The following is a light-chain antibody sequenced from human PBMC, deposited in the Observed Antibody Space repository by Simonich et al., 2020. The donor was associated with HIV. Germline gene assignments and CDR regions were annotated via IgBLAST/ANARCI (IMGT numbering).Light chain of an antibody. CDR3: QQYYSTPQT. Sequence: DIVMTQSPDSLAVSLGERATINRKSSQSVLSSSNNKNYLAWYQQKPGQPPNLRFYWESTRESGVPDRFSGSGSGTDCTLTINSLQAEDVAVYDCQQYYSTPQTFGQGTKVEIK. V-gene: IGKV4-1*01. J-gene: IGKJ1*01. CDR1: QSVLSSSNNKNY. CDR2: WES.